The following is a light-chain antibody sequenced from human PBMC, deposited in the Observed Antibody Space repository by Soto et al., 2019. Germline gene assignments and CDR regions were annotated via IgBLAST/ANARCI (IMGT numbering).Light chain of an antibody. CDR3: RQYGSSPQT. V-gene: IGKV3-20*01. CDR2: SAS. CDR1: QSVSGNS. J-gene: IGKJ3*01. Sequence: EIVLTQSPGTLSLSPGERATLSCRASQSVSGNSLAWYQQKPGQAPRLLIYSASNRATDIPDRFSGSGSATAFTLVISSLEPEDFAVYYCRQYGSSPQTFGPGTKVDI.